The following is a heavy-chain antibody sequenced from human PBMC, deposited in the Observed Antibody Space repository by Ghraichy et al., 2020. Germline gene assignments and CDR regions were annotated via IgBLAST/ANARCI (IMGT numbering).Heavy chain of an antibody. J-gene: IGHJ3*02. Sequence: LNISCAGSGFTFDTYAMHWLRQSPGKGLEWVSGMSWNSDYIDYADSVKGRFTISRDNAKNSLYLQMNSLRIEDTALYYCAKVRGFSYQRGAFDIWGQVTMVIVSS. CDR1: GFTFDTYA. CDR2: MSWNSDYI. CDR3: AKVRGFSYQRGAFDI. D-gene: IGHD5-18*01. V-gene: IGHV3-9*01.